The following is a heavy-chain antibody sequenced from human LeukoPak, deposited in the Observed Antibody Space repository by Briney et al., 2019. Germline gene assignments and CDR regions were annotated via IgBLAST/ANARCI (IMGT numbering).Heavy chain of an antibody. CDR1: GGSLSSYY. CDR3: ARRRMGYFDY. CDR2: IYYSGST. D-gene: IGHD2-15*01. V-gene: IGHV4-59*08. J-gene: IGHJ4*02. Sequence: SETLSLTCTVSGGSLSSYYWSWVRQPPGKGLEWIGYIYYSGSTNYNPSLKSRVTISVDTSKNQFSLKLSSVTAADTAVYYCARRRMGYFDYWGQGTLVTVSS.